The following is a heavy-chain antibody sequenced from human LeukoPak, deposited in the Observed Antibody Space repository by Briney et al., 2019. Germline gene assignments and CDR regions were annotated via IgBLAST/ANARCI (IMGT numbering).Heavy chain of an antibody. CDR2: IWYDGSNK. V-gene: IGHV3-33*01. J-gene: IGHJ4*02. CDR3: AMGMARYCSSTSCQFFDY. Sequence: GGSLRLSCAASGFTFSSYGMHWGRQAPGKGLEWVAGIWYDGSNKYYAASVKGRFTISRDNSKNTLYLQMNSLRAEDTAVYYCAMGMARYCSSTSCQFFDYWGQGTLVTVSS. CDR1: GFTFSSYG. D-gene: IGHD2-2*01.